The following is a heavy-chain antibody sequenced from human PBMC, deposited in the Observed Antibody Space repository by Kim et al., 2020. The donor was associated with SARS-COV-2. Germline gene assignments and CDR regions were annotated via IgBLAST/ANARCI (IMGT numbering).Heavy chain of an antibody. CDR1: GGSISSSSYY. CDR3: ARQEANLIVVVSSFYWYFDL. J-gene: IGHJ2*01. Sequence: SETLSLTCTVSGGSISSSSYYWGWIRQPPGKGLEWIGSIYYSGSTYYNPSLKSRVTISVDTSKNQFSLKLSSVTAADTAVYYCARQEANLIVVVSSFYWYFDLWGRGTLVTVSA. V-gene: IGHV4-39*01. D-gene: IGHD3-22*01. CDR2: IYYSGST.